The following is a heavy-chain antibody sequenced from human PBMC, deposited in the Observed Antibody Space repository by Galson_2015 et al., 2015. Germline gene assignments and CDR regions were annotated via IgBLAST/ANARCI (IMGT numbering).Heavy chain of an antibody. J-gene: IGHJ4*02. Sequence: DGSNKYYADSVKGRFTISRDNSKNTLYLQMNSLRAEDTAVYYCARDIENCSGGSCYFPSLWGQGTLVTVSS. CDR2: DGSNK. D-gene: IGHD2-15*01. CDR3: ARDIENCSGGSCYFPSL. V-gene: IGHV3-30*01.